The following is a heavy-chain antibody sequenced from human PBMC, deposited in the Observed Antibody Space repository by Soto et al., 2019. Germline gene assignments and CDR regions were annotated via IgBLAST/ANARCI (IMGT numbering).Heavy chain of an antibody. D-gene: IGHD1-26*01. CDR3: ARRGLVGATTFDY. V-gene: IGHV4-28*01. CDR2: IYYSGTT. CDR1: GYSLSSSNW. Sequence: PSETLSLTYAVSGYSLSSSNWWGWNRQPPGKGLEWIGYIYYSGTTYYSPSLKSRVTISVDTSKNQFSLKLSSVTAADTAVYYCARRGLVGATTFDYWGQGTLVTVSS. J-gene: IGHJ4*02.